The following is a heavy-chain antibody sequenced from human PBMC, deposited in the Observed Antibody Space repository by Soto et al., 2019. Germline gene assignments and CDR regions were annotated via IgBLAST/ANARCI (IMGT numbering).Heavy chain of an antibody. J-gene: IGHJ4*02. CDR1: VYTFTTYC. Sequence: GEALKISCQGSVYTFTTYCITWVRQMPGRGLEWMGRIDPSDSYTNYSPSFQGHVTISADKSTNTAYLEWRSLKASDSAIYYCACPRQDYGXXXYDXXGQGPLVTVSS. D-gene: IGHD3-10*01. V-gene: IGHV5-10-1*01. CDR2: IDPSDSYT. CDR3: ACPRQDYGXXXYDX.